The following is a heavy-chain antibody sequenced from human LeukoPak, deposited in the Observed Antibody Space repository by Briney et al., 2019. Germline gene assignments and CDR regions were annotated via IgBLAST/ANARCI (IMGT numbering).Heavy chain of an antibody. J-gene: IGHJ3*02. CDR3: ARDFILWFGESDAFDI. CDR1: GFTFSSHD. V-gene: IGHV3-7*01. Sequence: AGGSLRLSCAASGFTFSSHDMHWVRQAPGKGLEWVANIKQDGSEKYYVDSVKGRFTISRDNAKNSLYLQMNSLRAEDTAVYYCARDFILWFGESDAFDIWGQGTMVTVSS. D-gene: IGHD3-10*01. CDR2: IKQDGSEK.